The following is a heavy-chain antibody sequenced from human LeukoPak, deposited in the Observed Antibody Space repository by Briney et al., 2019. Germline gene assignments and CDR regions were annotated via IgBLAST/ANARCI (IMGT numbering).Heavy chain of an antibody. J-gene: IGHJ5*02. V-gene: IGHV3-23*01. D-gene: IGHD3-3*01. CDR3: AKWGAAYDFWSGYLPNWFDP. CDR2: ISGSGGST. CDR1: GFTFSSYA. Sequence: GGSLRLSCAASGFTFSSYAMSWVRQAPGEGLEWVSAISGSGGSTYYADSVKGRFNISRDNSKNTLYLQMNSLRAEDTAVYYCAKWGAAYDFWSGYLPNWFDPWGQGTLVTVSS.